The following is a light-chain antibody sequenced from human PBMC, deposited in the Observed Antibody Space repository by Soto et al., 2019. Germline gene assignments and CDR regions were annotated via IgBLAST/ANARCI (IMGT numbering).Light chain of an antibody. Sequence: EIVLTQSPGTLSLSPGERATLSCRASQSVSSSYLAWYQQKPGQAPRLLIYGASSRATGIPDRFSGSGSGKDFTLTISILEPEDFAVYYCQQYGSSPRTFGQGTKLEIK. CDR1: QSVSSSY. J-gene: IGKJ2*01. CDR3: QQYGSSPRT. CDR2: GAS. V-gene: IGKV3-20*01.